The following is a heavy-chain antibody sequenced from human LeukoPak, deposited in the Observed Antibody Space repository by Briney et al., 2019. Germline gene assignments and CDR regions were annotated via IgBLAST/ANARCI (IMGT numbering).Heavy chain of an antibody. CDR2: IWYDGSNK. J-gene: IGHJ6*02. Sequence: PGRSLRLSCAASGFTFSSYCMHWVRQAPGQGLEWVAVIWYDGSNKYYADSVKGRFTISRDNSKNTLYLQMNSLRAEDTAVYYCAREDRYYGMDVWGQGTTVTVSS. CDR3: AREDRYYGMDV. V-gene: IGHV3-33*01. CDR1: GFTFSSYC.